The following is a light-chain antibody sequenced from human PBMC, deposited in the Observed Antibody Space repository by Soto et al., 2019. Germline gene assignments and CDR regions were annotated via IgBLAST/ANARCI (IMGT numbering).Light chain of an antibody. CDR3: QQFDALPPA. V-gene: IGKV1-33*01. J-gene: IGKJ2*01. CDR2: DAS. Sequence: DIQMTQSPSSLSASVGDRVTISCQASQDISNYLNWYQQHPGQAPRLLIYDASSLDAGVPSRFSGSGSGTDFTFTIGSLQPEDIATYFCQQFDALPPAFGQGTKLEIK. CDR1: QDISNY.